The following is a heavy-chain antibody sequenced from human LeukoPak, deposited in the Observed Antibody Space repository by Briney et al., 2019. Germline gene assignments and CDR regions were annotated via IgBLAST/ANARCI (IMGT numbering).Heavy chain of an antibody. CDR3: ARSAVDGSDAFDI. D-gene: IGHD3-9*01. J-gene: IGHJ3*02. CDR1: GYSFTSYW. CDR2: IYPGDSDT. Sequence: GESLKISCKGSGYSFTSYWIGWVRQMPGKGLERMGIIYPGDSDTRYSPSFQGQVTISADKSISTAYLQWSSLKASDTAMYYCARSAVDGSDAFDIWGQGTMVTVSS. V-gene: IGHV5-51*01.